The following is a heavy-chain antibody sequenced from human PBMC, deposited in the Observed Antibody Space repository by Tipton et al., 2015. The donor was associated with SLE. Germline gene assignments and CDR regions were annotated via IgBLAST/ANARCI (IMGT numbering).Heavy chain of an antibody. D-gene: IGHD2-21*01. CDR2: INAGNGNT. Sequence: QVQLVQSGAEVKKPGASVRVSCKASGYTVSNYAIHWVRQAPGERLEWIGWINAGNGNTKYSQRFQGRVTFIRDTSASTAYMELSSLRSEDTAVYFCARDLDCGDDCYAYLDYWGQGTLVTVSS. CDR1: GYTVSNYA. V-gene: IGHV1-3*01. J-gene: IGHJ4*02. CDR3: ARDLDCGDDCYAYLDY.